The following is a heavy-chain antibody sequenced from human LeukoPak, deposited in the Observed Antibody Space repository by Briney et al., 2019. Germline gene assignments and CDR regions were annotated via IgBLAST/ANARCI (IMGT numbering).Heavy chain of an antibody. D-gene: IGHD4-17*01. Sequence: GGSLRLSCAASGFTFSGSDMYWVRQASGKGLEWVGRIRSKVNNYATAYAASVKGRLTISRDDSKNTAYLQMNSLKTEDTAVYYCTRHENDYGDYDWFDPWGQGTLVTVSS. V-gene: IGHV3-73*01. CDR2: IRSKVNNYAT. J-gene: IGHJ5*02. CDR3: TRHENDYGDYDWFDP. CDR1: GFTFSGSD.